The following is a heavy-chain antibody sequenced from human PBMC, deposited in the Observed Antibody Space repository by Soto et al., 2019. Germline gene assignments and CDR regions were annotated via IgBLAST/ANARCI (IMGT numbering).Heavy chain of an antibody. J-gene: IGHJ6*02. CDR2: IWYDGSNK. Sequence: QVQLVESGGGVVQPGRSLRLSCAASGFTFSSYGMHWVRQAPGKGLEWVAVIWYDGSNKYYADSVKGRFTISRDNSKNPLYLQMNSLRAEDTAVYYCARRHEGCSSSWSDRSYYYYGMDVWGQGTTVTVSS. V-gene: IGHV3-33*01. D-gene: IGHD6-13*01. CDR1: GFTFSSYG. CDR3: ARRHEGCSSSWSDRSYYYYGMDV.